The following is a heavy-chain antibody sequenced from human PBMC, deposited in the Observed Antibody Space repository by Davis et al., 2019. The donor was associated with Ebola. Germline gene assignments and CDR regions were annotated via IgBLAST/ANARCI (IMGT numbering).Heavy chain of an antibody. Sequence: GESLKISCKGSGYSFTSYWIGWVRQMPGKGLEWMGIIYPGDSDTRYSPSFQGPVTISAGKSISTAYLQWSSLKASDTAMYYCARQKWWYGSGSYSGIDYWGQGTLVTVSS. V-gene: IGHV5-51*01. CDR2: IYPGDSDT. D-gene: IGHD3-10*01. J-gene: IGHJ4*02. CDR3: ARQKWWYGSGSYSGIDY. CDR1: GYSFTSYW.